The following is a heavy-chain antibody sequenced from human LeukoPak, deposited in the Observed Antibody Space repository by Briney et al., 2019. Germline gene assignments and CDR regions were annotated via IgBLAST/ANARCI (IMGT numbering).Heavy chain of an antibody. CDR2: ISSSSSTI. J-gene: IGHJ4*02. D-gene: IGHD4-17*01. V-gene: IGHV3-48*04. CDR3: ASADDYGDFRAT. CDR1: GFTFSSYS. Sequence: GGSLRLSCAASGFTFSSYSMYWVRQAPGKGLEWVSYISSSSSTIYYADSVKGRFTISRDNAKNSLYLQMNSLRAEDTAVYYCASADDYGDFRATWGQGTLVTVSS.